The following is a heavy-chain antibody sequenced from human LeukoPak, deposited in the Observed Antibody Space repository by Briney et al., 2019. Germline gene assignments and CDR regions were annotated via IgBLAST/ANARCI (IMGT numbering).Heavy chain of an antibody. D-gene: IGHD6-13*01. V-gene: IGHV4-31*03. CDR3: ARESEIAAPSGAFDI. CDR1: GGSISSGGYY. CDR2: IYYSGST. Sequence: PSETLSLTCTVSGGSISSGGYYWSWIRQHPGKGLEWIGYIYYSGSTYYNPSLKSRVTISVDTSKNQFSLKLSSVTAADTAVYYCARESEIAAPSGAFDIWGQGTMVTVSS. J-gene: IGHJ3*02.